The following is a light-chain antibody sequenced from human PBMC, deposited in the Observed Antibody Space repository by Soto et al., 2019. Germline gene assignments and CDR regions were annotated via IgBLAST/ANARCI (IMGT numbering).Light chain of an antibody. Sequence: EIVMTQSPATLSVSPGERATLSCRASQSVSSNLAWYQQKPGQAPRLLIYDASTRATGIPARFSGSGSGTEFTLTISSLQSEDFAVYYCQQYNSWSPWTFGQGTRVDIK. V-gene: IGKV3-15*01. CDR2: DAS. CDR1: QSVSSN. J-gene: IGKJ1*01. CDR3: QQYNSWSPWT.